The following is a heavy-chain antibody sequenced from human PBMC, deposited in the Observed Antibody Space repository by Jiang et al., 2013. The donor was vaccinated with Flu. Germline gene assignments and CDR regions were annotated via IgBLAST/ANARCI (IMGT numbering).Heavy chain of an antibody. CDR1: GGSISSAGYL. Sequence: SGSGLVKPSQTLSLTCSVSGGSISSAGYLWTWVRQHPEKGLQWIGYISFTGTTYYSPSLKSRVTISVDTSKNQFSLKLSSVTAADTAVYYCARNHYDSSGLGADSFDIWGQGTTGHRL. CDR2: ISFTGTT. CDR3: ARNHYDSSGLGADSFDI. D-gene: IGHD3-22*01. V-gene: IGHV4-31*03. J-gene: IGHJ3*02.